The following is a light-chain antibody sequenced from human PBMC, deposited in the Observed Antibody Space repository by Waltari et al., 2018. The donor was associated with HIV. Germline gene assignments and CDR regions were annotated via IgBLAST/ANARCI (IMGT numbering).Light chain of an antibody. Sequence: QSALTQPPSASGSPGQSVTISCPGPSSDVGGYNYASWYQQHPGKAPQLMIYEVSQRPSGVPNRFSGSKSGNTASLTVSGLQTEDEANYYCSSYAGSNNWVFGGGTNLTVL. CDR3: SSYAGSNNWV. CDR2: EVS. CDR1: SSDVGGYNY. J-gene: IGLJ3*02. V-gene: IGLV2-8*01.